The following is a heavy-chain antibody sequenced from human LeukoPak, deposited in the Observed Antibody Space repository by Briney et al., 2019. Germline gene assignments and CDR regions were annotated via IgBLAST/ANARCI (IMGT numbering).Heavy chain of an antibody. D-gene: IGHD5-18*01. CDR3: ARTQKDTAMAYFDY. CDR2: IYYSGST. J-gene: IGHJ4*02. V-gene: IGHV4-59*01. CDR1: GGSIGSYY. Sequence: SETLSLTCTVSGGSIGSYYWSWIRQPPGKGLEWIGYIYYSGSTNYNPSLKSRVTISVDTSKNQFSLKLSSVTAADTAVYYCARTQKDTAMAYFDYWGQGTLVTVSS.